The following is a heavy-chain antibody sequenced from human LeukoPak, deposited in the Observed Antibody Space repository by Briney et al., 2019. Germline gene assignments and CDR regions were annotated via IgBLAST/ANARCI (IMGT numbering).Heavy chain of an antibody. CDR3: ARSSVTIDY. D-gene: IGHD4-17*01. V-gene: IGHV3-66*01. Sequence: PGGSLRLSCAASEFSVGSNYMTWVRQAPGKGLEWVSLIYSGGSTYYADSVKGRFTISRDNAKNSLYLQMNSLRAEDTAVYYCARSSVTIDYWGQGTLVTVSS. J-gene: IGHJ4*02. CDR1: EFSVGSNY. CDR2: IYSGGST.